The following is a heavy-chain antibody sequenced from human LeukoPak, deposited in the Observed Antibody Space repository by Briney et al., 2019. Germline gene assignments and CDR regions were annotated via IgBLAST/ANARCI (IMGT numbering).Heavy chain of an antibody. J-gene: IGHJ4*02. D-gene: IGHD2/OR15-2a*01. CDR1: GFTFRNYA. V-gene: IGHV3-21*03. CDR2: IFSSSTYI. Sequence: GGSLRLSCAASGFTFRNYAMSWVRQAPGKGLEWVSFIFSSSTYIYYTDSVKGRFTISRDNARNSLYLQMDNLRAEDTGVYYCARDFYDGFALDYWGQGTLVTVSS. CDR3: ARDFYDGFALDY.